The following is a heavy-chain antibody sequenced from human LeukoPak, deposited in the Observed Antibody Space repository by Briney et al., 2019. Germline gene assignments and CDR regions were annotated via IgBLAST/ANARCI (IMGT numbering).Heavy chain of an antibody. V-gene: IGHV1-69*13. D-gene: IGHD1-26*01. Sequence: SVKVSCKASGDTFINYAFSWVRQAPGQGLEWIGGIIPIFGTANYAQKFQGRVTITADESTSTAYMELSSLRSEDTAAYYCARGVRNSGSYYVDYWGQGTLVTVSS. J-gene: IGHJ4*02. CDR3: ARGVRNSGSYYVDY. CDR1: GDTFINYA. CDR2: IIPIFGTA.